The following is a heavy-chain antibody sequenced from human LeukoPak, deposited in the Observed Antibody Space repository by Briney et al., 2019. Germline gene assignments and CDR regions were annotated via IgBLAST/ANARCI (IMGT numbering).Heavy chain of an antibody. CDR1: GFTVSSNY. V-gene: IGHV3-66*01. J-gene: IGHJ6*02. CDR2: IHSGGST. Sequence: GGSLRLSCAASGFTVSSNYMSWVRQAPGKGLEWVSVIHSGGSTYYADSVKGRFTISRDNSKNTLYLQMNSLRAEDTAVYYCAREGVGYYYGMDVWGQGTTVTVPS. CDR3: AREGVGYYYGMDV. D-gene: IGHD1-26*01.